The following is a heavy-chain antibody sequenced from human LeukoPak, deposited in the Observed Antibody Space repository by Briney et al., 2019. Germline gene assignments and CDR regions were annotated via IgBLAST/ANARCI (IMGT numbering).Heavy chain of an antibody. V-gene: IGHV3-30*04. J-gene: IGHJ3*02. CDR2: ISYDGSNK. CDR3: ARDRSTVGDAFDI. D-gene: IGHD4-17*01. Sequence: GRSLRLSCAASGFTFSSYAMHWVRQAPGKGLEWVAVISYDGSNKYYADSVKGRFTISRDNSKNTLYLQMNSLRAEDTAVYYCARDRSTVGDAFDIWGQGTMVTVSS. CDR1: GFTFSSYA.